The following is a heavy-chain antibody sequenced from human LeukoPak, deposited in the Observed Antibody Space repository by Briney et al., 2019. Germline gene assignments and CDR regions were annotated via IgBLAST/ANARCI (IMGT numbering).Heavy chain of an antibody. V-gene: IGHV3-23*01. J-gene: IGHJ6*02. CDR1: GFTFSSYA. CDR2: ISCSGGST. D-gene: IGHD2-15*01. CDR3: AKDPGYCSGGSCYLGRYGMDV. Sequence: GASLRLSCAASGFTFSSYAMSWVRQAPGKGLDLVSAISCSGGSTYYPDSVKGRFTISRDNSKNTVSLQMNSLRAEDSAVYYCAKDPGYCSGGSCYLGRYGMDVWGQGTTVTVSS.